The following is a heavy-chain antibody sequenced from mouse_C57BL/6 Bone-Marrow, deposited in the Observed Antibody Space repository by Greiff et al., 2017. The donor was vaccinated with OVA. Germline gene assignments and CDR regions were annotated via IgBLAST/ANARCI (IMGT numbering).Heavy chain of an antibody. CDR3: ARHRIYYDYDGYAMDY. CDR2: INSDGGST. J-gene: IGHJ4*01. D-gene: IGHD2-4*01. CDR1: EYEFPSHD. Sequence: EVKVVESGGGLVQPGESLKLSCESNEYEFPSHDMSWVRKTPEKRLELVAAINSDGGSTYYPDTIERRFILSRDHTQKTLYLHMSSLRSEDTALYYCARHRIYYDYDGYAMDYWGQGTSVTVSS. V-gene: IGHV5-2*01.